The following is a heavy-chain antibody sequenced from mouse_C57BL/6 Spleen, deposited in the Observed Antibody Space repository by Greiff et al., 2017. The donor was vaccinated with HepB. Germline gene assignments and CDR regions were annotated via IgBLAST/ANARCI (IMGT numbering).Heavy chain of an antibody. Sequence: EVKLMESGPELVKPGASVKISCKASGYSFTDYNMNWVKQSNGKSLEWIGVINPNYGTTSYNQKFKGKATLTVDQSSSTAYMQLNSLTSEDSAVYYCARSNYYGSSRYYYAMDYWGQGTSVTVSS. CDR1: GYSFTDYN. V-gene: IGHV1-39*01. CDR2: INPNYGTT. CDR3: ARSNYYGSSRYYYAMDY. J-gene: IGHJ4*01. D-gene: IGHD1-1*01.